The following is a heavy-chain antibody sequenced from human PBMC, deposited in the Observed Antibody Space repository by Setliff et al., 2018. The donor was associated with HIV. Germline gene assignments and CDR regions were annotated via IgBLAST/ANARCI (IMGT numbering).Heavy chain of an antibody. CDR1: GFTFSSYE. V-gene: IGHV3-48*03. D-gene: IGHD3-3*01. CDR3: ARDNLYYNTWNASPVYGLDV. J-gene: IGHJ6*02. Sequence: GGSLRLSCAASGFTFSSYEMDWFRQAPGKGLEWVSYITGSSDTIYYADSVKGRFTISRDNAKNSLYLQMDGLRAEDTAVYFCARDNLYYNTWNASPVYGLDVWGQGTTVTVSS. CDR2: ITGSSDTI.